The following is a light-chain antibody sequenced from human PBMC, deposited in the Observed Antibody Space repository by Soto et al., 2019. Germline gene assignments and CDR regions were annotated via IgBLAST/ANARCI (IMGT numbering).Light chain of an antibody. CDR2: GNN. CDR3: QSYDSSLDDSGV. V-gene: IGLV1-40*01. CDR1: SSNIGAGYA. J-gene: IGLJ3*02. Sequence: QSVLTQPPSVSGAPGQGVTISCTGSSSNIGAGYAVHWYQQLPGTAPKLLIYGNNNRPSGVPDRFSGSKSGTSASLAITGLQAEDEADYYCQSYDSSLDDSGVFGGGTQLTVL.